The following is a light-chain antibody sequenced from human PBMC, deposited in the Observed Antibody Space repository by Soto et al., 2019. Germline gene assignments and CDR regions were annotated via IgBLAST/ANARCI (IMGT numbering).Light chain of an antibody. J-gene: IGLJ1*01. CDR2: DVS. CDR3: SSYTSSSLHV. Sequence: QSVLTQPASVSGSPGQSITISCTGTSSYVGGYNYVSWYQQHPGKAPKLMIYDVSNRPSGASNRFSGSKSGNTASLPISGLQAEDEADYYCSSYTSSSLHVFGTGTKLTVL. CDR1: SSYVGGYNY. V-gene: IGLV2-14*03.